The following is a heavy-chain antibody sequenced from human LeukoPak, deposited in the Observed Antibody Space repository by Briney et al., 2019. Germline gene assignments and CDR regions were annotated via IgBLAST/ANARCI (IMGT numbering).Heavy chain of an antibody. J-gene: IGHJ4*02. CDR3: ARREKVGTTIGY. Sequence: PGGSLRLSCAASGFTFSTYAMSWVRQAPGKGLEWVSGISGGGGTTYYADSVKGRFTISRDNSKNTLYLHWNSLRAEDTAVYYCARREKVGTTIGYWGQGTLVTVSS. CDR2: ISGGGGTT. D-gene: IGHD1-26*01. CDR1: GFTFSTYA. V-gene: IGHV3-23*01.